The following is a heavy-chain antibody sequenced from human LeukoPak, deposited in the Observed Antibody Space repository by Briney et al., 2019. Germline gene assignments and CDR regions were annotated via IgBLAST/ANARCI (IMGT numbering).Heavy chain of an antibody. Sequence: ASVKVSCKASGGTFSSYAISWVRQAPGQGLEWMGGIIPIFGTANYAQKFQGRVTITADKSTSTAYMELSSLRSEDTAVYYCARVGGSWYAYYYYYMDVWGKGTTVTVSS. CDR2: IIPIFGTA. D-gene: IGHD6-13*01. V-gene: IGHV1-69*06. J-gene: IGHJ6*03. CDR3: ARVGGSWYAYYYYYMDV. CDR1: GGTFSSYA.